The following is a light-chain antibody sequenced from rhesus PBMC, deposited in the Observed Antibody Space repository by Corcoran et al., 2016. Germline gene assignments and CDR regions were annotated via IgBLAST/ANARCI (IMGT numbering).Light chain of an antibody. J-gene: IGKJ4*01. CDR1: QNIYSN. CDR3: QHYYDNPLT. CDR2: AAS. V-gene: IGKV1S12*01. Sequence: DIQMTQSPSALSASVGDRVTISCRASQNIYSNLAWYQQKPVKAPKLLIYAASNLQTGIPSRFSGSGSGTEFTLTISSLQPEDSAAYYRQHYYDNPLTFGGGTKVEIK.